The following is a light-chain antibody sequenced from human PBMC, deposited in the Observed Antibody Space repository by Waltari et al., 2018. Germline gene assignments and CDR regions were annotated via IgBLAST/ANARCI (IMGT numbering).Light chain of an antibody. Sequence: DILMTQSPDSLAVSLGEKATLNCNSSQSILYSANKKNYLSWLQQKPGQAPRLFIYWATSREAGVPDRFSGSGSGTTFTLTISRLQAEDVAVYYCQHYLRPPYTFGQGSKVEIK. CDR3: QHYLRPPYT. J-gene: IGKJ2*01. CDR2: WAT. V-gene: IGKV4-1*01. CDR1: QSILYSANKKNY.